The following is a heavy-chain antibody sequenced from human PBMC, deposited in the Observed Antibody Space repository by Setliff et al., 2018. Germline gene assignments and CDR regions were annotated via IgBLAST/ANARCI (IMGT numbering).Heavy chain of an antibody. CDR3: ARSRYELPHYYFDY. Sequence: SGPTLVNPTQTLTLTCTFSGFSLTTSGTCVTWIRQPPGKALEWLARTDWDGDKYYNTSLRTRLTLSKDTSKNQVFLTMTNMDPVDTATYYCARSRYELPHYYFDYWGQGILVTVSS. D-gene: IGHD1-7*01. J-gene: IGHJ4*02. CDR2: TDWDGDK. CDR1: GFSLTTSGTC. V-gene: IGHV2-70*11.